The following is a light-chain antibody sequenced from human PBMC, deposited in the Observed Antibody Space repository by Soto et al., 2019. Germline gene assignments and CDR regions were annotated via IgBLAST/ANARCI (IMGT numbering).Light chain of an antibody. CDR3: QQYGSSPPLT. CDR1: QSVSRSF. Sequence: EIVMTQSPATLSVSPGERATLSCRASQSVSRSFLAWYQQKPGQAPRLLIYGASSRAPGIPDRFSRSGSGTDFTLTISRLEPEDFAVYYCQQYGSSPPLTFGGGTKVDIK. J-gene: IGKJ4*01. V-gene: IGKV3-20*01. CDR2: GAS.